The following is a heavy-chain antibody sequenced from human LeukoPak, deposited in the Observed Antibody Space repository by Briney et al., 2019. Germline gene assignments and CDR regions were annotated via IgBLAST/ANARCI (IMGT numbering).Heavy chain of an antibody. J-gene: IGHJ3*02. Sequence: GASVKVSCKASGYTFTDYYMHWVRQAPGQGLEWMGWINPNSGGTNYAQKFQGRVTMTRDTSISTAYMDLSRLRSDDTAVYYCARVDSGRYYDAIDIWGQGTMVTVSS. D-gene: IGHD1-26*01. V-gene: IGHV1-2*02. CDR1: GYTFTDYY. CDR2: INPNSGGT. CDR3: ARVDSGRYYDAIDI.